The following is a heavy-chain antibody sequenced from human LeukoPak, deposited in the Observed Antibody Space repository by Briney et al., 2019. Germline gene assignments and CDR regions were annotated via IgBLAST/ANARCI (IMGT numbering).Heavy chain of an antibody. D-gene: IGHD6-19*01. CDR3: ARGYSSGWSDAFDI. CDR1: GGSFSGYY. Sequence: SETLSLTCAVYGGSFSGYYWTWIRQLPGKGLEWIGEINHSGGTNYNPSLKSRVTISVDTSKNQFSLKLSSVTAADTAVYYCARGYSSGWSDAFDIWGQGTMVTVSS. V-gene: IGHV4-34*01. CDR2: INHSGGT. J-gene: IGHJ3*02.